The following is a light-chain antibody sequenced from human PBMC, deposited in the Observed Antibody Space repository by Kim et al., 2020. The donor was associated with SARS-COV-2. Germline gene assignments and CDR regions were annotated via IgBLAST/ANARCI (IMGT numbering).Light chain of an antibody. CDR3: SSYTSSRTLV. J-gene: IGLJ3*02. Sequence: GQSFTISCIGTSSDIGGYNFVAWYQQHPGKAPKLMIYDVSKRPSGVSNRFSGSKSGNTASLSISGLQAEDEADYYCSSYTSSRTLVFGGGTQLTVL. V-gene: IGLV2-14*03. CDR1: SSDIGGYNF. CDR2: DVS.